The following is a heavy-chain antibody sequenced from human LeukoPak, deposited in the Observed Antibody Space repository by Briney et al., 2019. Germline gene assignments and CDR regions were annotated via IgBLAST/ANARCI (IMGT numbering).Heavy chain of an antibody. CDR1: GFTFSNAW. V-gene: IGHV3-11*04. Sequence: GGSLRLSCAASGFTFSNAWMSWVRQAPGKGLEWVSYISSSGSTIYYADSVKGRFTISRDNAKNSLYLQMNSLRAEDTAVYYCAREDPSYYGMDVWGQGTTVTVSS. CDR3: AREDPSYYGMDV. CDR2: ISSSGSTI. J-gene: IGHJ6*02.